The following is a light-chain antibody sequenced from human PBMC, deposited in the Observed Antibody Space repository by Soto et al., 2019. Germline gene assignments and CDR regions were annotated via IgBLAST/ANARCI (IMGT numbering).Light chain of an antibody. Sequence: QSVLTQPPSASGSPGQSVTISCTGTSSDVAGYNYVSWYQQHPGKAPQLMIYEVTIRPSGVPDRFSGSKSGNTASLTVSGLQAEDEADYYCSSYAGIHVVFGGGTKLTVL. CDR2: EVT. V-gene: IGLV2-8*01. CDR3: SSYAGIHVV. CDR1: SSDVAGYNY. J-gene: IGLJ2*01.